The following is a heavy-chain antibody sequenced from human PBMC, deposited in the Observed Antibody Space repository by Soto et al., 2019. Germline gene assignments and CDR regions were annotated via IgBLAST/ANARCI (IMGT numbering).Heavy chain of an antibody. Sequence: ASVKVSCKASGYSVTSYYIHWVRQAPGQGFEWMGMIDPSEGRASYAQKFEGRVTMNRATSTSTIHMELSSLRSEDTAMYYCARDQTGLTFHFDYWGQGTPVTVSS. CDR3: ARDQTGLTFHFDY. D-gene: IGHD1-1*01. CDR1: GYSVTSYY. J-gene: IGHJ4*02. CDR2: IDPSEGRA. V-gene: IGHV1-46*01.